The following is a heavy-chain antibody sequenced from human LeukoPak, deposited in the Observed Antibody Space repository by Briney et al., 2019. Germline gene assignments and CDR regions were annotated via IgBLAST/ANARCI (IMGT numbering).Heavy chain of an antibody. V-gene: IGHV4-39*01. Sequence: SETLSLTCTVSGVSISSSNYYWGWIRQPPGKGLEWIGSVDYSGSTYYNPSLKSRVTISVDTSKNQFSLKLSSVTAADTAVYYCARRYYSGSGSYPAHIDYWGQGTLVTVSS. J-gene: IGHJ4*02. CDR3: ARRYYSGSGSYPAHIDY. CDR2: VDYSGST. D-gene: IGHD3-10*01. CDR1: GVSISSSNYY.